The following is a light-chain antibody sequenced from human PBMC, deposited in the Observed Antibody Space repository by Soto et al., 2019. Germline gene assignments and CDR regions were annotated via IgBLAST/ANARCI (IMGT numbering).Light chain of an antibody. J-gene: IGKJ4*01. CDR1: HSVGNNY. V-gene: IGKV3D-20*01. Sequence: EIVLTQSPATLSLSPGERATLSCGASHSVGNNYLAWYQQKPGLAPRLLIYDASTRATGIPDRFSGSGSGTDFTLTISRLEPEDFVVYYCQQYVASPLTFGGGTKVEIK. CDR2: DAS. CDR3: QQYVASPLT.